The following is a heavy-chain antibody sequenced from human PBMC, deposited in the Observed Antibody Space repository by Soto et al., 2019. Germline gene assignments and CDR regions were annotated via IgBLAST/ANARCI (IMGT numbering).Heavy chain of an antibody. J-gene: IGHJ4*02. Sequence: ASVKVSCKASGYTFTSYAMHWVRQAPGQRHERMGWINAGNGNTKYSQKFQGRVTITRDTSASTAYKELSSLRSEDTAVYYCARGYSSGWSRLMGLFFDYWGQGTLVTVSS. CDR2: INAGNGNT. D-gene: IGHD6-19*01. V-gene: IGHV1-3*01. CDR3: ARGYSSGWSRLMGLFFDY. CDR1: GYTFTSYA.